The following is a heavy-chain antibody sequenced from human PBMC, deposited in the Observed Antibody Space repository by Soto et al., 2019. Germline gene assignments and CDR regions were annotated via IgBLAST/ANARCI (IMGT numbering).Heavy chain of an antibody. D-gene: IGHD2-15*01. CDR1: GGSISSYY. Sequence: PSETLSLTCTVSGGSISSYYWSWIRQPPGKGLEWIGYIYYSGSTNYNPSLKSRVTISVDTSKNQFSLKLSSVTAEDMAVYYCARELNADGGRYFDYWGQGTPVTVSS. CDR3: ARELNADGGRYFDY. J-gene: IGHJ4*02. V-gene: IGHV4-59*01. CDR2: IYYSGST.